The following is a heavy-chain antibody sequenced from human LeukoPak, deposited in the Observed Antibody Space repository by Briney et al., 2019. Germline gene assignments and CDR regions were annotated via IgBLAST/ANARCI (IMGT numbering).Heavy chain of an antibody. Sequence: SVKVSCKASGGTFSNYAISWVRQAPGQGLEWMGGIIPIFGTADYAQKFQGRVTITADKSTSTAYMELSSLRSEDTAVYYCARDIRQIGSDAFDIWGQGTMVTVSS. CDR3: ARDIRQIGSDAFDI. D-gene: IGHD1-1*01. J-gene: IGHJ3*02. CDR1: GGTFSNYA. V-gene: IGHV1-69*06. CDR2: IIPIFGTA.